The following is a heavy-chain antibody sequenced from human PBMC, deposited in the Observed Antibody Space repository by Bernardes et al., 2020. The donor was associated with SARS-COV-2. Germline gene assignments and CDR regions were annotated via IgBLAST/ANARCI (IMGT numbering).Heavy chain of an antibody. CDR3: ARGLIDITMIVVVITASVHYFDS. D-gene: IGHD3-22*01. J-gene: IGHJ4*02. CDR2: INHSGST. Sequence: SETLYLTCAVYGGSFSGYYWSWIRQPPGKGLEWIGEINHSGSTNYNPSLKSRVTISVDTSKNQFSLKLTSVTAADTAVYYCARGLIDITMIVVVITASVHYFDSWGQGTLVSVSS. V-gene: IGHV4-34*01. CDR1: GGSFSGYY.